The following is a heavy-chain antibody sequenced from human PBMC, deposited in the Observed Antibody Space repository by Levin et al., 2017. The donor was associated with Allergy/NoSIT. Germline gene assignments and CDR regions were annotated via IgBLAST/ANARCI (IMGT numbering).Heavy chain of an antibody. CDR2: ISNTASGGTT. V-gene: IGHV3-49*04. CDR3: ARARVLRVHSPAH. Sequence: GGSLRLSCTGSGFTFRAYALTWVRQAPGKGLEWVGFISNTASGGTTEYAASVKGRFTISRDDYKSVAYLQMNSLRTDDTAVYFCARARVLRVHSPAHWGQGSLVSVSS. CDR1: GFTFRAYA. J-gene: IGHJ4*02. D-gene: IGHD4/OR15-4a*01.